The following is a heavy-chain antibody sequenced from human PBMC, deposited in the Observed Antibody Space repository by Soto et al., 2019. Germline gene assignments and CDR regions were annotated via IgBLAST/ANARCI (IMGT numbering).Heavy chain of an antibody. CDR3: VRERTGGRVLVAGHPVGYYYAMDV. CDR2: ISWISDFI. D-gene: IGHD6-19*01. V-gene: IGHV3-9*01. J-gene: IGHJ6*02. CDR1: GFTFDDHA. Sequence: EVQVVESGGGLVQPGRSLRLSCVGSGFTFDDHAMHWVRQAPGKGLEWVSGISWISDFIGYADSVKGRFTISRDNAKNTVYLQINKLRAEDTGLYFCVRERTGGRVLVAGHPVGYYYAMDVWGQGTTVTVSS.